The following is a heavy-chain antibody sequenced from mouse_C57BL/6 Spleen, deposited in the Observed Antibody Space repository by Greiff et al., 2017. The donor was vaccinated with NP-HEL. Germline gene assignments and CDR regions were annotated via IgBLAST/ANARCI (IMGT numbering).Heavy chain of an antibody. CDR1: GFSFKDYY. CDR3: TAFRYGRSPLYYDV. CDR2: LDPEDGDT. Sequence: VQLKQSGAELVRPGASVKLSCTASGFSFKDYYMHWVKQRPEQGLEWIGRLDPEDGDTEYDPKFQGKATMTADPSSNTAYLQHRSLTSEDTTFYYCTAFRYGRSPLYYDVWGTGTTVTVSS. J-gene: IGHJ1*03. V-gene: IGHV14-1*01. D-gene: IGHD1-1*01.